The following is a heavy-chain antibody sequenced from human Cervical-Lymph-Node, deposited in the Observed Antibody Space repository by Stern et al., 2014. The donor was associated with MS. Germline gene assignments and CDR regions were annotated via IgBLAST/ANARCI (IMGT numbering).Heavy chain of an antibody. D-gene: IGHD6-6*01. CDR2: ISTYNGNP. CDR1: GYNFTNYG. J-gene: IGHJ4*02. Sequence: QVQLVQSGVEVKKPGASVKVSCTASGYNFTNYGITWVRQAPGQGLEWRGWISTYNGNPTYAQNFQGRVTMTTDTATNTAYLELRSLTQDDTAVFYCAREAAARSFDFWGQGTLVTVSS. V-gene: IGHV1-18*01. CDR3: AREAAARSFDF.